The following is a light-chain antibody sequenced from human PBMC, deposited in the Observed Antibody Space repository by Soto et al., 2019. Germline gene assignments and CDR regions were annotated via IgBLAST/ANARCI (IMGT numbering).Light chain of an antibody. V-gene: IGKV3-15*01. CDR1: QSISSD. CDR3: QQYNIWPWT. CDR2: GAS. Sequence: EIVMTQSPATLSVSPGERATLSCRSSQSISSDLAWYQQKPGQAPRLLIYGASPRATGIPARFSGSGSGTECTLTIISLQSEDFAVYYCQQYNIWPWTFGQGTQVEIK. J-gene: IGKJ1*01.